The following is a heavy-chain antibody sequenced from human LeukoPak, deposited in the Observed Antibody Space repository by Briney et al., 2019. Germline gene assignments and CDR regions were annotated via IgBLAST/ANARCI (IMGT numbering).Heavy chain of an antibody. Sequence: SETLSLTCTVSGGSINSYYWSWIRQPPGKGLEWIGYIYYSGSTYYNPSLKSRVTISVDTSKNQFSLKLSSVTAADTAVYYCARARDRFTSVYWGQGTLVTVSS. CDR3: ARARDRFTSVY. CDR2: IYYSGST. CDR1: GGSINSYY. J-gene: IGHJ4*02. D-gene: IGHD3-3*01. V-gene: IGHV4-59*08.